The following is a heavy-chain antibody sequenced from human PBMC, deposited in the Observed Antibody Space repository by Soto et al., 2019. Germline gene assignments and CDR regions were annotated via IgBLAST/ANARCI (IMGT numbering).Heavy chain of an antibody. CDR1: GGSISSGGYY. D-gene: IGHD3-22*01. V-gene: IGHV4-31*11. CDR3: ASKVIDSSGYSKHYFDY. Sequence: PSETLSLTCAVSGGSISSGGYYWSWIRQPPGKGLEWIGYIYYSGSTYYNPSLKSRVTISVDTSKNQFSLKLSSVTAADTAVYYCASKVIDSSGYSKHYFDYWGQGTLVTVSS. J-gene: IGHJ4*02. CDR2: IYYSGST.